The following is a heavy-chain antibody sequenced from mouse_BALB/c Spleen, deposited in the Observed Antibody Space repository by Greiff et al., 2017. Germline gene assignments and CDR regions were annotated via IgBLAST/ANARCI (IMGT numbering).Heavy chain of an antibody. D-gene: IGHD3-3*01. CDR1: GFAFSSYD. J-gene: IGHJ2*01. CDR3: ARHKAGTPVFDY. Sequence: DVLLVESGGGLVKPGGSLKLSCAASGFAFSSYDMSWVRQTPEQRLEWVAYISSGGGSTYYPDTVKGRFTISRDNAKNTLYLQMSSLKSEDTAMYYCARHKAGTPVFDYWGQGTTVTVSS. V-gene: IGHV5-12-1*01. CDR2: ISSGGGST.